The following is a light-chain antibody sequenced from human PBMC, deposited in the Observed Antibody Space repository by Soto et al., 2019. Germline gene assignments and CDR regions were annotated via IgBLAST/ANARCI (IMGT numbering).Light chain of an antibody. CDR3: QPYGTSGT. J-gene: IGKJ4*01. Sequence: IGRTQYTDSLSVSVGDRATIYCRASQSVSSNLAWYQQRPGQAPRLLIYGASSRATGITDNFSGSGSGTDFTLSINRMDPEDFSGYYCQPYGTSGTFAGGTKVDIK. V-gene: IGKV3-20*01. CDR2: GAS. CDR1: QSVSSN.